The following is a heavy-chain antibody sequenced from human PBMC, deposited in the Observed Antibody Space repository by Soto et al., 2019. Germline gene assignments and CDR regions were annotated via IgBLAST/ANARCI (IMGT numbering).Heavy chain of an antibody. Sequence: SETLSLTCTVSGGSISPYYWSWIRQPPGKGLEWIGYIYYSGSTNYNPSLKSRVTISVDTSKNQFSLKLGSVTAADTAVYYCARTTYFDYWGQGTLVTVSS. J-gene: IGHJ4*02. D-gene: IGHD4-4*01. CDR2: IYYSGST. V-gene: IGHV4-59*01. CDR1: GGSISPYY. CDR3: ARTTYFDY.